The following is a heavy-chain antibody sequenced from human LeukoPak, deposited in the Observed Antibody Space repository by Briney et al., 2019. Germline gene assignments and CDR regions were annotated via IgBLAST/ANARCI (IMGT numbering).Heavy chain of an antibody. CDR1: GYTFTSYY. Sequence: GASVKVSCKASGYTFTSYYIHWVRQAPGQGLEWMGIINPSGGSTNYAQKFQGRVTMTRDTSISTAYMELSRLRSDDTAVYYCARWSGSGWSEFDYWGQGTLVTVSS. J-gene: IGHJ4*02. CDR2: INPSGGST. V-gene: IGHV1-2*02. CDR3: ARWSGSGWSEFDY. D-gene: IGHD6-19*01.